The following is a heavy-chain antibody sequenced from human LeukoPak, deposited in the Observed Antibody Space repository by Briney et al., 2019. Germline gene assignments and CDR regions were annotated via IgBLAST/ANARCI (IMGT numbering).Heavy chain of an antibody. CDR3: ARKEWVPYYFDY. CDR2: VSYSGST. Sequence: SETLSLTCTVSGDSISNYYWSWIRQPPWKGLEWIGYVSYSGSTNYNPSLKSRVTISGDTSKNQFSLKLTSVTAADTAVYYCARKEWVPYYFDYWGQGTLVTVSS. D-gene: IGHD3-3*01. V-gene: IGHV4-59*01. CDR1: GDSISNYY. J-gene: IGHJ4*02.